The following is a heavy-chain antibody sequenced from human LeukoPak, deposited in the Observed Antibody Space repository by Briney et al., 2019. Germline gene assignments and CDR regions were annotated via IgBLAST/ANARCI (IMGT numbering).Heavy chain of an antibody. CDR3: ARGDLYYYYGMDV. V-gene: IGHV3-21*01. J-gene: IGHJ6*02. CDR2: ISSSSSYI. CDR1: GFTFDDYA. Sequence: GGSLRLSCAASGFTFDDYAMHWVRQAPGKGLEWVSSISSSSSYIYYADSVKGRFTISRDNAKNSLYLQMNSLRAEDTAVYYCARGDLYYYYGMDVWGQGTTVTVSS.